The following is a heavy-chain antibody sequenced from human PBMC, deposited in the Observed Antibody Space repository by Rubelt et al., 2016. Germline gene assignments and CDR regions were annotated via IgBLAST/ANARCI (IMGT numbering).Heavy chain of an antibody. CDR3: ARDRGSGQSLNWFDP. J-gene: IGHJ5*02. D-gene: IGHD3-3*01. CDR1: GGSISSSSYY. Sequence: QVQLQESGPGLVKPSETLSLTCTVSGGSISSSSYYWGWIRQPPGKGLEWIGSIYYSGSTYYNPSRRSWVTSSVDTSKNPFALKLSSVTAADTAVYYCARDRGSGQSLNWFDPWGQGTLVTVSS. V-gene: IGHV4-39*02. CDR2: IYYSGST.